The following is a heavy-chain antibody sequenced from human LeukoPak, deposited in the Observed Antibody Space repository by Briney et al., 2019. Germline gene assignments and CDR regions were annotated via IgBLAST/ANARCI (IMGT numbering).Heavy chain of an antibody. CDR1: GYTFTSYD. J-gene: IGHJ4*02. D-gene: IGHD3-9*01. CDR2: MNPNSGNT. Sequence: ASVKVSCKASGYTFTSYDINWVRQATGQGLEWMGWMNPNSGNTGYAQKFQGRVTITRNTSISTAYMELSSLRSEDTAVYYCARDPYDTPFKDNGTTGGDYWGQGTLVTVSS. V-gene: IGHV1-8*03. CDR3: ARDPYDTPFKDNGTTGGDY.